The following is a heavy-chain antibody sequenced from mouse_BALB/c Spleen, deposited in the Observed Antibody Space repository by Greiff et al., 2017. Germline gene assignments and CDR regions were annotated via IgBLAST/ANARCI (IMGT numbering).Heavy chain of an antibody. J-gene: IGHJ3*01. V-gene: IGHV14-1*02. Sequence: VQLQQSGAELVRPGALVKLSCKASGFNIKDYYMHWVKQRPEQGLEWIGWIDPENGNTIYDPKFQGKASITADTSSNTAYLQLSSLTSEDTAVYYWARSTMITTGRFAYWGQGTLVTVSA. CDR2: IDPENGNT. D-gene: IGHD2-4*01. CDR1: GFNIKDYY. CDR3: ARSTMITTGRFAY.